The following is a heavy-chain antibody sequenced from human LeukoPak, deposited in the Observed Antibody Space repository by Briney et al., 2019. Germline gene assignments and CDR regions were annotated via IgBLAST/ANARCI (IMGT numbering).Heavy chain of an antibody. V-gene: IGHV3-23*01. D-gene: IGHD6-19*01. CDR2: ISGSGGST. CDR3: SKGQWLVEQTFDY. CDR1: GFTFSSYA. J-gene: IGHJ4*02. Sequence: GGSLRLSCAASGFTFSSYAMSWVRQAPGKGLEWVSAISGSGGSTYYADSVKGRFTISRDNSKNTLYLQMNSLRAEDKAVYYCSKGQWLVEQTFDYWGQGTLVTVSS.